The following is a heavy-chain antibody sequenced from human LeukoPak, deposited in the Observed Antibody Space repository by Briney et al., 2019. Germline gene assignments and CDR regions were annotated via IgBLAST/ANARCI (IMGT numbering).Heavy chain of an antibody. CDR2: IYFSGST. D-gene: IGHD1-26*01. J-gene: IGHJ4*02. CDR1: GGSVSSGSYY. V-gene: IGHV4-61*01. Sequence: SETLSLTCTVSGGSVSSGSYYWSWIRQPPGKGLEWIGYIYFSGSTKCNPSLKSRVTISVDTSKNQFSLKLSSVAAVDAAVYYCAKIGVGAQRMDHWGQGTLVTVSS. CDR3: AKIGVGAQRMDH.